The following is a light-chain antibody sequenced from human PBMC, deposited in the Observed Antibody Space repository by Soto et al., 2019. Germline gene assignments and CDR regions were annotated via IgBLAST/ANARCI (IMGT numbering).Light chain of an antibody. CDR3: QQTYGSPVT. J-gene: IGKJ4*01. CDR2: SSS. CDR1: QGIGTY. V-gene: IGKV1-39*01. Sequence: DIQMTQSPSSLSAFVGARVTITCRASQGIGTYLHWSQQKPGRAPKLLISSSSTLQTRVPSRFRGSGSGTDFALTITSLQPEDFATYFCQQTYGSPVTFGGGTRVE.